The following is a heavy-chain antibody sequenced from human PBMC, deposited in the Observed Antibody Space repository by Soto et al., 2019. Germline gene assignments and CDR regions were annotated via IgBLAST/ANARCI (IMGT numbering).Heavy chain of an antibody. J-gene: IGHJ6*02. CDR2: IYPHDSET. V-gene: IGHV5-51*01. CDR1: GYRFASNW. CDR3: ARVPTYYYYGMDV. Sequence: GESLKISCKGSGYRFASNWIGWVRQLPGKGLEWMGIIYPHDSETKYSPSFQGQVTISTDKSISTAYLQWSSLKASDTAMYYCARVPTYYYYGMDVWGQGTTVTVSS.